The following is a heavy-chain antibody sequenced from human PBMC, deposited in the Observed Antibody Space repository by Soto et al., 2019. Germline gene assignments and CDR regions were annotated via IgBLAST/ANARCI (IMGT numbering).Heavy chain of an antibody. Sequence: GGSLRLSCAASGFTFSSYAMTWVRQAPGKGLEWVSTISGSGGSTYYADSVKGRFTISRDNSKNTLYLQMNSLRVEDTAVYYCARAYYDILTGPGWFDPWGQGTLVTVSS. CDR1: GFTFSSYA. J-gene: IGHJ5*02. CDR2: ISGSGGST. V-gene: IGHV3-23*01. CDR3: ARAYYDILTGPGWFDP. D-gene: IGHD3-9*01.